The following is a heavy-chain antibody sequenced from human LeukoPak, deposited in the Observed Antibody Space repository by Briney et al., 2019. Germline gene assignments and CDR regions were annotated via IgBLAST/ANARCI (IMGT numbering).Heavy chain of an antibody. D-gene: IGHD3-10*01. J-gene: IGHJ4*02. CDR1: GYTFTSYA. CDR2: ISAYNGNT. CDR3: AREAQVRGVIILDY. Sequence: ASVKVSCKASGYTFTSYAMHWVRQAPGQRLEWMGWISAYNGNTNYAQKLQGRVTMTTDTSTSTAYMELRSLRSDDTAVYYCAREAQVRGVIILDYWGQGTLVTVSS. V-gene: IGHV1-18*01.